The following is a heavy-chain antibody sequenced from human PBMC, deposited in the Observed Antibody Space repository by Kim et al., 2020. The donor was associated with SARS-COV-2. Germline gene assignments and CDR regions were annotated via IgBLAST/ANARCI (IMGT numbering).Heavy chain of an antibody. Sequence: DTGKCRFSNSRDKSKNTLCLQMNSLRAEDTAIYYCAKARGSTYGQSYFDYWGQGTLVTVSS. J-gene: IGHJ4*02. CDR3: AKARGSTYGQSYFDY. D-gene: IGHD5-18*01. V-gene: IGHV3-23*01.